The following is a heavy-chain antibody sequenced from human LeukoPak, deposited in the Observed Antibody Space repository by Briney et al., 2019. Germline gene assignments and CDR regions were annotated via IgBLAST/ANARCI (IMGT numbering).Heavy chain of an antibody. V-gene: IGHV4-39*01. CDR3: ARRRIQLWFDY. CDR2: IYYSGST. CDR1: GGSISSSSYY. Sequence: PSETLSLTCTVSGGSISSSSYYWGWIRQPPGKGLEWIGSIYYSGSTYYNPSLKSRVTISVDTSKNQFSLKLSSVTAADTAVYYCARRRIQLWFDYWGQGTLVTVSS. D-gene: IGHD5-18*01. J-gene: IGHJ4*02.